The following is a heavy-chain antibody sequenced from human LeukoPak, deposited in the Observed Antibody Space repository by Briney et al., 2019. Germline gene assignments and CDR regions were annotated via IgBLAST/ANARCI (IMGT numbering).Heavy chain of an antibody. CDR1: GGSLSGYY. CDR2: INHSGST. V-gene: IGHV4-34*01. CDR3: ARGRVEMATIYYFDY. D-gene: IGHD5-24*01. J-gene: IGHJ4*02. Sequence: SETLSLTCAVYGGSLSGYYWSWIRQPPGKGLEWIGEINHSGSTNYNPSLKSRVTISVDTSKNQFSLKLSSVTAADTAVYYCARGRVEMATIYYFDYWGQGTLVTVSS.